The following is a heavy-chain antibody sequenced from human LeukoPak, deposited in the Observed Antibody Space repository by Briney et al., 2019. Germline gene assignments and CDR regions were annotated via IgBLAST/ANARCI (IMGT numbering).Heavy chain of an antibody. CDR3: VRELGGTYYFDY. D-gene: IGHD7-27*01. Sequence: ASVKVSCKASGYTFTSYLIHWVRQAPGQGLEWMGIINPSGTYTNYAQKFQGRVTMTSDTSTSTVYMELTSLRSEDTALYYCVRELGGTYYFDYWGQGTLVTVSS. CDR2: INPSGTYT. CDR1: GYTFTSYL. J-gene: IGHJ4*02. V-gene: IGHV1-46*01.